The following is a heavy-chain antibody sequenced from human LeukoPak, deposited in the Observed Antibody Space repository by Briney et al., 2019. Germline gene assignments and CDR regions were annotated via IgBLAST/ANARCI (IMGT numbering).Heavy chain of an antibody. J-gene: IGHJ5*02. CDR2: IYHSGST. Sequence: SQTLSLTCAVSGGSIGSGGYSWSWIRQPPGKGLEWIGYIYHSGSTYYNPSLKSRVTISVDRSKNQFSLKLSSVTAADTAVYYWARRNAAYYDFWSGGHNWFDPWGQGTLVTVSS. V-gene: IGHV4-30-2*01. CDR3: ARRNAAYYDFWSGGHNWFDP. CDR1: GGSIGSGGYS. D-gene: IGHD3-3*01.